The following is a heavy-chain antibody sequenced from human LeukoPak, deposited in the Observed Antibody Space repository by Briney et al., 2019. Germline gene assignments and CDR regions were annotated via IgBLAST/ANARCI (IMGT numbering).Heavy chain of an antibody. CDR3: MYYYDSSGYYVDY. Sequence: GGSLRLSCAASGFTFSNAWMSWVRQAPGKGLEWVGRIKSKTDGGTTDYAAPVKGRFTISRDDSKNTLYLQMNSLKTEDTAVYYAMYYYDSSGYYVDYWGQGTLVTVSS. V-gene: IGHV3-15*01. CDR1: GFTFSNAW. J-gene: IGHJ4*02. CDR2: IKSKTDGGTT. D-gene: IGHD3-22*01.